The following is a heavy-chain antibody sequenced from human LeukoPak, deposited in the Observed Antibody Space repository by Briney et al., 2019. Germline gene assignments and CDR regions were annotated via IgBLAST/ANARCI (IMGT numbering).Heavy chain of an antibody. Sequence: GGSLRLSCAASGFTFSSYWMHWVRQAPGKGLVWVSRINSGGSSTSYADSVKGRFTISRDNAKNTLYLQMNSLRAEDAAVYYCARERGGIAVDYWGQGTLVTVSS. CDR1: GFTFSSYW. CDR3: ARERGGIAVDY. CDR2: INSGGSST. J-gene: IGHJ4*02. D-gene: IGHD3-16*01. V-gene: IGHV3-74*01.